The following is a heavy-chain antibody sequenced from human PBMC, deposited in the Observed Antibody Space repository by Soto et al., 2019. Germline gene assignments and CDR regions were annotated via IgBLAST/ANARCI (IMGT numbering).Heavy chain of an antibody. D-gene: IGHD6-6*01. CDR2: TYPGDSDT. V-gene: IGHV5-51*01. CDR1: GYSFASYW. CDR3: ARTRSFTLGFYYDGMDV. Sequence: GESLKISCQGSGYSFASYWIGWVRQMSGKDLEWMGITYPGDSDTRYSPSFQGQVTISADKSLRTAYLQWTSLKASDTALYYCARTRSFTLGFYYDGMDVWGQGTTVTVSS. J-gene: IGHJ6*02.